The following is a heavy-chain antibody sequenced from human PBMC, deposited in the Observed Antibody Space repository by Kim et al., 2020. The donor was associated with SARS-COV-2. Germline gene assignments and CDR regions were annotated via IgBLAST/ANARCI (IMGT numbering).Heavy chain of an antibody. V-gene: IGHV1-69*13. CDR3: ARASLVYDSSGYRMNALGY. CDR2: IIPIFGTA. Sequence: SVKVSCKASGGTFSSYAISWVRQAPGQGLEWMGGIIPIFGTANYAQKFQGRVTITADESTSTAYMELSSLRSEDTAVYYCARASLVYDSSGYRMNALGYWGQGTLVTVSS. D-gene: IGHD3-22*01. CDR1: GGTFSSYA. J-gene: IGHJ4*02.